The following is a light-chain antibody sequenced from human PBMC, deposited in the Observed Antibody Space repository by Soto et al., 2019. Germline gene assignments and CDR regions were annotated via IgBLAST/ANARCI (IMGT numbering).Light chain of an antibody. V-gene: IGKV1D-13*01. J-gene: IGKJ1*01. CDR2: DAS. Sequence: AIQLTQSPSSLSASVGDRVTITCRARQGISSALAWYQQKPGKAPKLLIYDASSLESGVPSRFSVSGSGTALTLSISSLQPEDFATYCCQQFNNYPPWTFGQGTEVEIK. CDR3: QQFNNYPPWT. CDR1: QGISSA.